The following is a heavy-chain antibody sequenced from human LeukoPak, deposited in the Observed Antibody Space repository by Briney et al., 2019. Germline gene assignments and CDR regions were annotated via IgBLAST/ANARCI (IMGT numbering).Heavy chain of an antibody. J-gene: IGHJ4*02. CDR2: IYTSGST. V-gene: IGHV4-61*02. D-gene: IGHD4-11*01. CDR3: ARGKDYGNIFQRAGAYYFDY. Sequence: PSETLSLTCTVSGGSISSGSYYWSWIRQPAGKGLEWIGRIYTSGSTNYNPSLKSRVTISVDTSKNQFSLKLSSVTAADTAVYYCARGKDYGNIFQRAGAYYFDYWGQGTLVTVSS. CDR1: GGSISSGSYY.